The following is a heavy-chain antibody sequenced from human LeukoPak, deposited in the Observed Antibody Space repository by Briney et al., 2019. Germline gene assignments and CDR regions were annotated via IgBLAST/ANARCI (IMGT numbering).Heavy chain of an antibody. V-gene: IGHV1-2*02. J-gene: IGHJ3*02. D-gene: IGHD2-15*01. Sequence: ASVKVSCKASGYTFNGYYMQWVRQAPGQELEWMGWINPNSGGTNYAQKFQGRVTMTRDKSNSTAYMELSRLRCDHTAVYYCARVLQYCSGGSCYSGVVRAFDIWGEGTMVSVSS. CDR1: GYTFNGYY. CDR2: INPNSGGT. CDR3: ARVLQYCSGGSCYSGVVRAFDI.